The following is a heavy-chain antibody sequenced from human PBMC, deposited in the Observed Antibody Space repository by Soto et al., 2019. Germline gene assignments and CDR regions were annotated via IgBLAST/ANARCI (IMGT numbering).Heavy chain of an antibody. J-gene: IGHJ6*02. D-gene: IGHD6-13*01. CDR2: ISGSGGST. Sequence: AGGSLRLSCAASGFTFSSYAMSWVRQAPGKGLEWVSAISGSGGSTYYADSVKGRFTISRDNSKNTLYLQMNSLRAEDTAVYYCAKDLWGSSSFYYYYYGMDVWGQGPTVTVSS. CDR3: AKDLWGSSSFYYYYYGMDV. CDR1: GFTFSSYA. V-gene: IGHV3-23*01.